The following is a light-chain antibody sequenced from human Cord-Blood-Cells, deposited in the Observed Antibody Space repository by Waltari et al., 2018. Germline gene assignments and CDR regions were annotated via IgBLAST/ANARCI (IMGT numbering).Light chain of an antibody. Sequence: QSVLTQPPSVSGAPGPRVTISCTGSSSNIGAGYAVHWYQQLPGTAPKLLLYGNSNRPSGVPDRFSGSKSGTSASLAITGLQAEDEADYYCQSYDSSLSANVFGTGTKVTVL. CDR1: SSNIGAGYA. CDR3: QSYDSSLSANV. J-gene: IGLJ1*01. CDR2: GNS. V-gene: IGLV1-40*01.